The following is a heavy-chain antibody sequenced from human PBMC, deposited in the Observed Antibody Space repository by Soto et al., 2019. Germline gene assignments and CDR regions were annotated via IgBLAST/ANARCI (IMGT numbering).Heavy chain of an antibody. CDR3: ARAPSTAMTFFGF. CDR1: GDSITSGGYS. D-gene: IGHD5-18*01. V-gene: IGHV4-30-2*01. J-gene: IGHJ4*02. CDR2: IYHAGST. Sequence: PSETLSLTCAVSGDSITSGGYSWNWIRQPTGKGLEWIGYIYHAGSTYYNPSVKSRVAMSIDRSKNQFSLKLDSVTAADTALYYCARAPSTAMTFFGFWGQGALVTVSS.